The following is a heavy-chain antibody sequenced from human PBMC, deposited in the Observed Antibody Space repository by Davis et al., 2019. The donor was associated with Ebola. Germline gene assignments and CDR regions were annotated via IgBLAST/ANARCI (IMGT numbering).Heavy chain of an antibody. J-gene: IGHJ4*02. D-gene: IGHD1-26*01. CDR3: AKAGDSGSYLCDY. CDR2: ITGSGGTT. Sequence: GGSLRLSCAASGFTFNNYVMNWVRQAPGKGLEWVSAITGSGGTTYYADSVKGRFTISKDNSKNTLYLQMNSLRAEDTAVYYCAKAGDSGSYLCDYWGQGTLVTVSS. CDR1: GFTFNNYV. V-gene: IGHV3-23*01.